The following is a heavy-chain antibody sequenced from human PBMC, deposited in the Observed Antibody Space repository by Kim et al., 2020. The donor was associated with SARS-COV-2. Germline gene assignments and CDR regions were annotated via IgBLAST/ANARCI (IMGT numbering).Heavy chain of an antibody. J-gene: IGHJ6*02. D-gene: IGHD5-18*01. Sequence: RFTISRDNSKNTLYLQMNSLRAEDTAVYYCAKEIVPSGYSYGNYYYGMDVWGQGTTVTVSS. CDR3: AKEIVPSGYSYGNYYYGMDV. V-gene: IGHV3-33*06.